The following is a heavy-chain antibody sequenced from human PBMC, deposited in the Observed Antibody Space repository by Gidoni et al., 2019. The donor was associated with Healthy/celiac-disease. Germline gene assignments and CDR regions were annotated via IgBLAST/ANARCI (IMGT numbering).Heavy chain of an antibody. V-gene: IGHV3-23*01. Sequence: EVQLLESGGGMVQPGGSLRLSCAASGYTFSSHDMSWVRQAPGKGLEWVSAISGSGGSTYYADSVKGRFTISRDNSKNTLYLQMDSLRAEDTAVYYCAKPRRGYCSGGSCYIFDYWGQGTLVTVSS. J-gene: IGHJ4*02. CDR3: AKPRRGYCSGGSCYIFDY. CDR2: ISGSGGST. CDR1: GYTFSSHD. D-gene: IGHD2-15*01.